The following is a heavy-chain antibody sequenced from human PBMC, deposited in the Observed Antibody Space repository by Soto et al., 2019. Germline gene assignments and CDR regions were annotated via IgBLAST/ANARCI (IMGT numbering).Heavy chain of an antibody. V-gene: IGHV4-4*07. CDR3: ASYSSSWYDYYYYGMDV. D-gene: IGHD6-13*01. CDR1: GGSISSYY. Sequence: SETLSLTCTVSGGSISSYYWSWIRQPAGKGLEWIGRIYTGGSTNYNPSLKSRVTMSVDTSKNQFSLKLSSVTAADTAVYYCASYSSSWYDYYYYGMDVWGQGTTVTVSS. J-gene: IGHJ6*02. CDR2: IYTGGST.